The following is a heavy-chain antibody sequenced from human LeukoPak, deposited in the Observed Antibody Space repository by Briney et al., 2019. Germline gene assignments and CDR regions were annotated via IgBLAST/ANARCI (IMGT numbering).Heavy chain of an antibody. V-gene: IGHV3-74*01. Sequence: PGGSLRLSCAASGFTFNTYWMHWVRQAPGKGLVWVSRINTDGSSTTYADSVKGRFTLSRDNARNTLFLQMNSLRAEDTAVYYCARDPKNNYFDYWGQGTLVTVSS. J-gene: IGHJ4*02. CDR3: ARDPKNNYFDY. CDR2: INTDGSST. CDR1: GFTFNTYW.